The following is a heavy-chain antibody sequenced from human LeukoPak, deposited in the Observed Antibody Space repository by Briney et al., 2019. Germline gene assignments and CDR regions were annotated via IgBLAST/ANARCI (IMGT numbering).Heavy chain of an antibody. Sequence: PGGSLRLSCAASGFTFTNAWMSWVRQAPGKGLEWVGRIKSKTDGGTTDYAAPVKGRFTISRDDSKNTLYLQMNSLKTEDTAVYYCTTDGADSYYYGGSGYYYYYYAMDVWGQGTTVTVSS. CDR3: TTDGADSYYYGGSGYYYYYYAMDV. CDR2: IKSKTDGGTT. J-gene: IGHJ6*02. D-gene: IGHD3-22*01. CDR1: GFTFTNAW. V-gene: IGHV3-15*01.